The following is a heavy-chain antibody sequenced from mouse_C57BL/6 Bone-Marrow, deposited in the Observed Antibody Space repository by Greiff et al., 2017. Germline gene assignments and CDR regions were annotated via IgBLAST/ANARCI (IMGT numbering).Heavy chain of an antibody. Sequence: QVQLQQPGAELVKPGASVKMSCKASGYTFTSYWMHWVKQRPGQGLEWIGMIHPNSGSTNYNEKFKSKATLTVDKSSSTAYMQLSSLTSEDSAVYYCAPVGSVWFAYWGQGTLVTVSA. CDR2: IHPNSGST. D-gene: IGHD1-1*01. J-gene: IGHJ3*01. CDR1: GYTFTSYW. V-gene: IGHV1-64*01. CDR3: APVGSVWFAY.